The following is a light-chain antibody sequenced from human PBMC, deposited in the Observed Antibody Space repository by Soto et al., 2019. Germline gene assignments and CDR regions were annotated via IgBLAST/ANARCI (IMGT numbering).Light chain of an antibody. CDR2: DAS. CDR1: QSISSW. Sequence: DIQMTQSPSTLSASVGDRVTITCRASQSISSWLAWYQQKPGKAPKLLIYDASSLESGFPSRFSGSGSGTEFTLTISSLQPYDFATYYCQQYNSYSYTFGQGTKLEIK. J-gene: IGKJ2*01. V-gene: IGKV1-5*01. CDR3: QQYNSYSYT.